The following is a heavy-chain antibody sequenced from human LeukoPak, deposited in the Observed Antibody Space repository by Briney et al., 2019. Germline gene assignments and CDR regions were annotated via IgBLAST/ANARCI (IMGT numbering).Heavy chain of an antibody. CDR3: ARDRGIGYYDFWSGYYLIGLFDY. V-gene: IGHV4-59*12. D-gene: IGHD3-3*01. CDR1: GGSISSYY. J-gene: IGHJ4*02. CDR2: NYYSGST. Sequence: PSETLSLTCTVSGGSISSYYWSWIRQPPGKGLEWIGYNYYSGSTNYNPSLKSRVTISVDTSKNQFSLKLSSVTAADTAVYYCARDRGIGYYDFWSGYYLIGLFDYWGQGTLVTVSS.